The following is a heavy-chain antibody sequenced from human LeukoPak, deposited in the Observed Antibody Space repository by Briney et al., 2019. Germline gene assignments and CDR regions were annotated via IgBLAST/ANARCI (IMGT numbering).Heavy chain of an antibody. CDR3: ARSPTRIMVRGVIITGWFDP. Sequence: SETLSLTCIVSGGSISSYYWSWIRQPPGKGLEWIGYIYYSGSTNYNPSLKSRVTISVDTSKNQFSLKLSSVTAADTAVYYCARSPTRIMVRGVIITGWFDPWGQGTLVTVSS. J-gene: IGHJ5*02. V-gene: IGHV4-59*01. D-gene: IGHD3-10*01. CDR2: IYYSGST. CDR1: GGSISSYY.